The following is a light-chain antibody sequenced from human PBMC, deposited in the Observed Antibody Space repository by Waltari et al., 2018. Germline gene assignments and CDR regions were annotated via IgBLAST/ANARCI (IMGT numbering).Light chain of an antibody. J-gene: IGLJ3*02. CDR3: QTGGHGTWV. Sequence: QLVLTQSPSASASLGASVKPTCTLSSGHSSNIIAWLQHQPEKGPRYLMKVNSDGSHSKGDWIPDRFSGSISGAVRSLTLSSLQSEDEADYYCQTGGHGTWVFDGGTKLTVL. CDR1: SGHSSNI. V-gene: IGLV4-69*01. CDR2: VNSDGSH.